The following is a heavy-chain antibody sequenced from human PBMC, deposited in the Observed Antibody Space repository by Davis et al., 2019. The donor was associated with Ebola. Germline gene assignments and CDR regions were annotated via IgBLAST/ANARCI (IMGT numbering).Heavy chain of an antibody. D-gene: IGHD7-27*01. CDR1: GGAFSSYP. CDR2: ITPIFRSA. Sequence: SVKVSCKASGGAFSSYPISWIRQAPGQGLEWMGWITPIFRSADSAQTFQGRLTITADESTNTAYMELSSLRSDDTAVYYCARHDGELGSGKYYFHNWGQGTPVTVSA. V-gene: IGHV1-69*13. J-gene: IGHJ4*02. CDR3: ARHDGELGSGKYYFHN.